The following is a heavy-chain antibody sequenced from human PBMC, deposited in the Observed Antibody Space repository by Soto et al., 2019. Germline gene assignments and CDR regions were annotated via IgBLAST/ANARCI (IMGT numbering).Heavy chain of an antibody. CDR1: GGPVRGDY. V-gene: IGHV4-59*02. J-gene: IGHJ6*04. CDR2: VYDNGRT. Sequence: PSETLSLTCTVSGGPVRGDYWSWIRQTPGRQLEWIGYVYDNGRTSYNPSLESRLTMSEDTSNNRISMTLTSVTAADTAVYYCARDRARNLDVWGKGTTVTVSS. CDR3: ARDRARNLDV.